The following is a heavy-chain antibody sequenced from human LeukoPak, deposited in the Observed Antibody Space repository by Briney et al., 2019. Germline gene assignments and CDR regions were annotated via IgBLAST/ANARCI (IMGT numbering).Heavy chain of an antibody. V-gene: IGHV3-30*04. Sequence: PPGGSLRLSCAASGFTFSSYEMNWVRQAPGKGLEWLAVISYDGSNKYYADSVKGRFTISRDNSKNTLYLQMNSLRAEDTAVYYCARERKQLVLLGRRVPYYYMDVWGKGTTVTVSS. CDR2: ISYDGSNK. D-gene: IGHD6-13*01. J-gene: IGHJ6*03. CDR1: GFTFSSYE. CDR3: ARERKQLVLLGRRVPYYYMDV.